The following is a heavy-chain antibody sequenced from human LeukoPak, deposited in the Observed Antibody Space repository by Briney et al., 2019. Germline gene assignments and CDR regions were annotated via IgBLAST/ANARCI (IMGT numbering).Heavy chain of an antibody. D-gene: IGHD1-1*01. CDR1: GFTFSNFW. Sequence: GGSLRLSCTASGFTFSNFWMGWVRQAPGKGLEWVANIKQDETEKFYLGSVKGRFTISRDSSKNTLFLQMNSLRAEDTAIYYCAKHAGNAVAGRYSDYWGQGTLVTVSS. J-gene: IGHJ4*02. CDR2: IKQDETEK. V-gene: IGHV3-7*03. CDR3: AKHAGNAVAGRYSDY.